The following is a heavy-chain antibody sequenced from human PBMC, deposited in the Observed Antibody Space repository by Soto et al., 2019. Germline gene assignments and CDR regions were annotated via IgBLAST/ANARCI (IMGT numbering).Heavy chain of an antibody. V-gene: IGHV3-23*01. D-gene: IGHD2-2*01. CDR2: ISGSGGST. CDR3: AKAPAGDHYYGMDV. J-gene: IGHJ6*02. Sequence: PGGSLRLSCAASGFTFSSYAMSWVRQAPGKGLEWVSAISGSGGSTYYADSVRGRFTISRDNSKNTLYLQMNSLRAEDTAVYYCAKAPAGDHYYGMDVWGQGTTVTVSS. CDR1: GFTFSSYA.